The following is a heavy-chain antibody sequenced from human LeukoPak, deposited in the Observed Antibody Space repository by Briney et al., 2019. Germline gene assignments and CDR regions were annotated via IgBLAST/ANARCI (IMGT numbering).Heavy chain of an antibody. V-gene: IGHV3-23*01. Sequence: GGSLRLSCAASGFTFSSYAMSWVRQAPGKGLEWVSAISGSGGSTYYAGSVKGRFTISRDNSKNTLYLQMNSLRAEDTAVYYCASRFGVVLYWYFDLWGRGTLVTVSS. D-gene: IGHD3-3*01. J-gene: IGHJ2*01. CDR1: GFTFSSYA. CDR2: ISGSGGST. CDR3: ASRFGVVLYWYFDL.